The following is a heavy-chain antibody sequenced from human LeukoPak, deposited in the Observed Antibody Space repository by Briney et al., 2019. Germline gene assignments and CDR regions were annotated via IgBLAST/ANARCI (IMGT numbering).Heavy chain of an antibody. V-gene: IGHV3-30*02. D-gene: IGHD1-26*01. CDR1: GFTFGSYG. CDR3: AKDQPDVGTTAWFFDY. Sequence: PGGSLRLSCAASGFTFGSYGIHWVRQAPGKGLEWVAFIRNDGSTKYYTDSVKGRFTISRDNSRATLYLQMNSLRAEDTAVYYCAKDQPDVGTTAWFFDYWGQGTLVTVSS. CDR2: IRNDGSTK. J-gene: IGHJ4*02.